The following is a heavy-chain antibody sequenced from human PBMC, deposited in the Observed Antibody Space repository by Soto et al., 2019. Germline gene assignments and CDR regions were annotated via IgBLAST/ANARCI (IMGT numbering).Heavy chain of an antibody. CDR1: GFTFSSYW. J-gene: IGHJ1*01. V-gene: IGHV3-74*01. CDR3: ARLPNKSPQN. Sequence: EVQLVESGGGLVQPGGSLRLSCVASGFTFSSYWMHWVRQAPGKGLVWVSSISNDGSSTSYADPVKGRFTISRDNAKNRLYLQMNSLRAEDTAVSYCARLPNKSPQNWGQGTLVIVSP. CDR2: ISNDGSST.